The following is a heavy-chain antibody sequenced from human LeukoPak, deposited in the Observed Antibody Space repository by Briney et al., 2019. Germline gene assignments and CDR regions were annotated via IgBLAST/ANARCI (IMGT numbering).Heavy chain of an antibody. CDR1: GFTFSSYV. J-gene: IGHJ4*02. V-gene: IGHV3-48*04. Sequence: GGSLRLSCAASGFTFSSYVMSWVRQAPGKGLEWVSYISSSSSTIYYADSVKGRFIISRDNAKNSLYLQMNSLRAEDTAVYYCARASGRYFDYWGQGTLVTVSS. CDR2: ISSSSSTI. D-gene: IGHD1-26*01. CDR3: ARASGRYFDY.